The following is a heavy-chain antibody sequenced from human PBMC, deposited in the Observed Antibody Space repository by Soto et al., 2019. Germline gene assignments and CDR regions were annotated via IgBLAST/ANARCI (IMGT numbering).Heavy chain of an antibody. Sequence: GGSLRLSCAASGFTFSSYGMHWVRQAPGKGLEWVAFISYDESNKYYADSVKGRFTISRDNSRTTLYLQMNSLRSEDTAVYYCARDRIVVVTATTYYYGMDVWGQGTTVTVSS. CDR1: GFTFSSYG. D-gene: IGHD2-21*02. CDR2: ISYDESNK. CDR3: ARDRIVVVTATTYYYGMDV. J-gene: IGHJ6*02. V-gene: IGHV3-30*03.